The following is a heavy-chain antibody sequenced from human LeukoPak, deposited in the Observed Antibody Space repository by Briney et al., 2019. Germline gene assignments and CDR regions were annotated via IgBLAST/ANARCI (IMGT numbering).Heavy chain of an antibody. V-gene: IGHV3-7*01. Sequence: GGSLRLSCAASGFTLSSYWMSWVRQAPGKGLEWVANIKQDGSEKYYVDSVKGRFTISRDNAKNSLYLQMNSLRAEDTAVYYCARGVNWFDPWGQGTLVTASS. CDR1: GFTLSSYW. CDR3: ARGVNWFDP. CDR2: IKQDGSEK. J-gene: IGHJ5*02.